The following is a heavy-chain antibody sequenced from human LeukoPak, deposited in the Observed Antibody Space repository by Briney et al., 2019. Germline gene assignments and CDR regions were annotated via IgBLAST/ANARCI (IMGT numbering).Heavy chain of an antibody. J-gene: IGHJ6*02. CDR3: ARGNYLFGMDV. V-gene: IGHV4-59*01. Sequence: SETLSLNCTVSGGSISSYYWRWIRQLPGKGMEWIGYIYCSGSTNYNPSLKSRVTISVDTSKNQFSLKLSSVTAADTAVYYCARGNYLFGMDVWGQGTTVTVSS. CDR1: GGSISSYY. CDR2: IYCSGST.